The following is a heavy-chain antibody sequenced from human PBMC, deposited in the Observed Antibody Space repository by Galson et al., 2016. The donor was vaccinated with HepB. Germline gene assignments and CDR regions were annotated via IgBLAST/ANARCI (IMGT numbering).Heavy chain of an antibody. CDR1: GYPFTDYF. V-gene: IGHV1-2*02. J-gene: IGHJ4*02. Sequence: SVKVSCKASGYPFTDYFMHWFRQAPGQGLEWMGWINPVSGGTNYAQKFQGRVNMTRDTSISTAYMELSSLRSDDTAVDYCRPDSGEKNVDNRGQGTLVTVSS. CDR3: RPDSGEKNVDN. D-gene: IGHD6-19*01. CDR2: INPVSGGT.